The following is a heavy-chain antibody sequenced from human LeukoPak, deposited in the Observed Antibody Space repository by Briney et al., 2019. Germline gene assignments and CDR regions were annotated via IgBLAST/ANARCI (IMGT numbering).Heavy chain of an antibody. CDR1: GFTFSSYS. CDR2: ISSSSSTI. J-gene: IGHJ3*02. CDR3: ARDRYSSSFSDAFDI. Sequence: GGSLRLSCAASGFTFSSYSMNWVRQAPGKGLEWVSHISSSSSTIYYADSVKGRFTISRDNAKNSLYLQMNSLRAEDTAVYYCARDRYSSSFSDAFDIWGQGTMVTVSS. V-gene: IGHV3-48*01. D-gene: IGHD6-13*01.